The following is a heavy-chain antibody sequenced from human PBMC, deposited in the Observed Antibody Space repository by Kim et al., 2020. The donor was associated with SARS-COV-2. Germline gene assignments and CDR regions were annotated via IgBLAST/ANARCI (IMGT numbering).Heavy chain of an antibody. D-gene: IGHD2-15*01. V-gene: IGHV3-23*01. J-gene: IGHJ4*02. Sequence: GGSLRLSCAASGFTFSNHGMSWVRQAPGKGLELVSVISENSGSIYYGDSVQGRFTIFRDNSKNTVHLQMNSLRVEATAVYYCGKCSGGSCLDSYFDYWGQGTLVTISS. CDR3: GKCSGGSCLDSYFDY. CDR1: GFTFSNHG. CDR2: ISENSGSI.